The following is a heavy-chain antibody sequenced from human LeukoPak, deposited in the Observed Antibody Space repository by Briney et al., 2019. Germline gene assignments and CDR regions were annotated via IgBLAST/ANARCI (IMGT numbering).Heavy chain of an antibody. CDR2: TYYSGST. D-gene: IGHD1-26*01. V-gene: IGHV4-59*02. CDR1: GGSVSSFY. Sequence: SETLSLTCTVSGGSVSSFYWSWIRQPPGKGLEWVGYTYYSGSTNYNPSLTSRVTISVDTSKNQFSLRLSSVTAADTAIYYCARSPFRGTGDGAFDIWGQGTMVTVST. CDR3: ARSPFRGTGDGAFDI. J-gene: IGHJ3*02.